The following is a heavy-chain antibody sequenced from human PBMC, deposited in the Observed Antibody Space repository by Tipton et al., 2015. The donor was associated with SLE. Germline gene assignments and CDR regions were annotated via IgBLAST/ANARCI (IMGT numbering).Heavy chain of an antibody. CDR3: ASQLTILDAFDI. CDR2: IWYDGSNK. J-gene: IGHJ3*02. D-gene: IGHD1-1*01. CDR1: GFTFSSYA. V-gene: IGHV3-33*08. Sequence: SLRLSCAASGFTFSSYAMTWVRQAPGKGLEWVAVIWYDGSNKYYADSVKGRFAISRDNSKNTLYLQMNSLRAEDTAVYYCASQLTILDAFDIWGQGTMVTVSS.